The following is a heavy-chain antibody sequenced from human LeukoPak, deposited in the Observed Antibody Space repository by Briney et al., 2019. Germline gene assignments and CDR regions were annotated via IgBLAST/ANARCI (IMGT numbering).Heavy chain of an antibody. CDR1: GYTFTGYY. V-gene: IGHV1-2*02. D-gene: IGHD1-20*01. J-gene: IGHJ4*02. CDR3: ARGNWNDLSFDY. CDR2: INPNSGGT. Sequence: ASVKVSCKASGYTFTGYYMHWVRQAPGQGLEWMGWINPNSGGTNYAQKFQGRVTMTRDTSISTAYMELSNLRSDDTAIYYCARGNWNDLSFDYWGQGTLVTVSS.